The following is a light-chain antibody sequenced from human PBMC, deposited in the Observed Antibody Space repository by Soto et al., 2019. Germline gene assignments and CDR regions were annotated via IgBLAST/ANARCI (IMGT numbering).Light chain of an antibody. Sequence: EIVLTQSPDTLSLSPGERATLSCRAGQRTDSLLAWYQQKPGQAPRLLIYDASYRAPGVPARFIGGGSGTDFALTSTSLEPEDFAVYYCHQRSNWIFAFGPGTKV. CDR3: HQRSNWIFA. CDR1: QRTDSL. V-gene: IGKV3-11*01. CDR2: DAS. J-gene: IGKJ3*01.